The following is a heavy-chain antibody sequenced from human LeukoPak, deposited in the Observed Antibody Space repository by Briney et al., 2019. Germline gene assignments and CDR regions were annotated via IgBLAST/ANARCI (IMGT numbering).Heavy chain of an antibody. Sequence: GGSLKLSCAASGFTFSDPSIHWVRQASGKGLEWIGLMEKELNGYATAYAASVRGRFTISRDDSQNTAYLQMDSLKTEDTALYYCTRDSGTYNWLDPWGQGTLVTVSS. CDR2: MEKELNGYAT. CDR1: GFTFSDPS. V-gene: IGHV3-73*01. CDR3: TRDSGTYNWLDP. D-gene: IGHD1-26*01. J-gene: IGHJ5*02.